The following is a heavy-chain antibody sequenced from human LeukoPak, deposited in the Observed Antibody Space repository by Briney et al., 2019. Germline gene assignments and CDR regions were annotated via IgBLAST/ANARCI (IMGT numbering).Heavy chain of an antibody. CDR1: GCSFTGYY. Sequence: ASVKVSCKVSGCSFTGYYMHWVRQAPGQGLEWMGRINPNSGGTNYAQKFQGRVTMTRDTSISTAYMELSRLRSDDTAVYYCARDPEGGLDYWGQGTLVTVSS. J-gene: IGHJ4*02. CDR2: INPNSGGT. CDR3: ARDPEGGLDY. V-gene: IGHV1-2*06. D-gene: IGHD3-16*01.